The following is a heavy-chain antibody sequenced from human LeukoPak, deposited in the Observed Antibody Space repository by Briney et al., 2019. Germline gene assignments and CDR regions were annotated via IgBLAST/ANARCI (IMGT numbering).Heavy chain of an antibody. CDR3: ARLEGFGEFPDY. CDR2: IDPSDSYT. J-gene: IGHJ4*02. D-gene: IGHD3-10*01. Sequence: GESLKISCKCSVYSFTSYWLSWVREMPGKGLEWMGRIDPSDSYTNYSPSFQGHVTISADKSISTAYLQWSSLKASDTAMYCCARLEGFGEFPDYWGQGTLVTVSS. CDR1: VYSFTSYW. V-gene: IGHV5-10-1*01.